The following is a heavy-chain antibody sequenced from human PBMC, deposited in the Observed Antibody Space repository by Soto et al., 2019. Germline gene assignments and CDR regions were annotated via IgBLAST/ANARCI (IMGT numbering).Heavy chain of an antibody. CDR2: INSDGSST. CDR3: VRGEGGWETY. Sequence: EVQLMESGGGLVQPGGSLRLSCAASGFTFSSYWMHWVRQAPGKGLVWVSRINSDGSSTTYADSVMGRFTISRDNAKNTLYLQMNSLRAEDTAVYYCVRGEGGWETYWGQGTLVTVSS. V-gene: IGHV3-74*01. J-gene: IGHJ4*02. CDR1: GFTFSSYW. D-gene: IGHD6-19*01.